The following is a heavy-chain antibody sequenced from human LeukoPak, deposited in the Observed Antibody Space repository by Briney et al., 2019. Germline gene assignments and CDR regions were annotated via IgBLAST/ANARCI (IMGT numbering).Heavy chain of an antibody. J-gene: IGHJ6*03. CDR3: ARGSTGTRPHYYYYYYTDV. D-gene: IGHD3-10*01. CDR2: IYYSGST. CDR1: GGSISSNSYY. V-gene: IGHV4-39*01. Sequence: SETLSLTCTVSGGSISSNSYYWGWIRQPPGKGLEWIGSIYYSGSTYYNPSLKSRVTISVDTSKNQFSLKLSSVTAAATAVYYCARGSTGTRPHYYYYYYTDVWGKGTTVTVSS.